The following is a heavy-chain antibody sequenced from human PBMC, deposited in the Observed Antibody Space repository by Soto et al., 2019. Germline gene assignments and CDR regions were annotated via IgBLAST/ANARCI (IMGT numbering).Heavy chain of an antibody. D-gene: IGHD1-1*01. CDR3: ARDNNWSVDY. CDR1: GFSFGRLF. V-gene: IGHV3-53*01. J-gene: IGHJ4*02. Sequence: GASVKVSCTASGFSFGRLFMTWVRQAPGKGLEWVSVLSSDDNTYYADSVKGRFTISRDISKNTLFLEMNSLRAEDTAMYYCARDNNWSVDYWGQGTPVTVSS. CDR2: LSSDDNT.